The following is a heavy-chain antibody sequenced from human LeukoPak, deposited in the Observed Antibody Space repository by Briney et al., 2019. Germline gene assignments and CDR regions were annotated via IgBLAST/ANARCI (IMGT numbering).Heavy chain of an antibody. V-gene: IGHV4-38-2*02. CDR1: GYSISSGYY. Sequence: SETLSLTCTVSGYSISSGYYWGWIRQPPGKGLEWIGSIYHSGSTYYNPSLKSRVTISVDASKNQFSLKLSSVTAADTAVYYCARDRNSGSYYRLDYWGQGTLVTVSS. CDR3: ARDRNSGSYYRLDY. CDR2: IYHSGST. D-gene: IGHD1-26*01. J-gene: IGHJ4*02.